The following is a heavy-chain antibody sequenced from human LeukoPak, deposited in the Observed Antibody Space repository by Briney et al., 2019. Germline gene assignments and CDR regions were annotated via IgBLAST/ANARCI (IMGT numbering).Heavy chain of an antibody. Sequence: GGSLRLSCAASGFTFRSYGMHWVRQAPGKGLEWVAVISDDGSNKYYADSVKGRFTISRDSSKNTLSLQMNSPRVEDTAVYYCAKDNKRYSCDYWGQGTLVTVSS. CDR3: AKDNKRYSCDY. CDR1: GFTFRSYG. CDR2: ISDDGSNK. J-gene: IGHJ4*02. V-gene: IGHV3-30*18. D-gene: IGHD5-18*01.